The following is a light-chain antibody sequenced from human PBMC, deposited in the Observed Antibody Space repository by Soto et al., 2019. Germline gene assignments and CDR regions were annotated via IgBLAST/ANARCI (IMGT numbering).Light chain of an antibody. Sequence: QSVLTQPPSVSGSPGQSVTIACTWISANIGAGYDVHWYQQFPGTAPKLLIYANSNRPSGVPDRFSGSKSGTSASLAITGLQAEDEADYYCQSYDSSLSGYVFGAGTKVTVL. CDR3: QSYDSSLSGYV. J-gene: IGLJ1*01. V-gene: IGLV1-40*01. CDR2: ANS. CDR1: SANIGAGYD.